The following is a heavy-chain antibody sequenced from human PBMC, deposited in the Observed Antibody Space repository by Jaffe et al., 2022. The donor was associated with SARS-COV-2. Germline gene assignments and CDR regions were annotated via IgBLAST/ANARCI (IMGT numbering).Heavy chain of an antibody. V-gene: IGHV3-23*01. CDR3: ARSSGWWAFDI. Sequence: EVQLLESGGGLVQPGGSLRLPCAASGFTVNSFGMGWVRQAPGKGLEWVSAMTNSGDSTYYADSVKGRFTVSRDNSRNTLYMEMNSLRADDTAAYYCARSSGWWAFDIWGQGTMVTVSS. CDR1: GFTVNSFG. D-gene: IGHD6-19*01. CDR2: MTNSGDST. J-gene: IGHJ3*02.